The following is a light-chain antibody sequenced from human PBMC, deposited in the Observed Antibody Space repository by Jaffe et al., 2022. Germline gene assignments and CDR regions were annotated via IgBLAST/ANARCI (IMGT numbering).Light chain of an antibody. V-gene: IGLV3-1*01. CDR3: QAWDSSAVV. CDR2: QDN. J-gene: IGLJ2*01. Sequence: SYELTQPPSVSVSPGQTASITCSGHKVGDKYACWYQQKPGQSPVLVIYQDNKRPSGIPERFSGSNSGNTATLTISGTQAMDEADYYCQAWDSSAVVFGGGTKLTVL. CDR1: KVGDKY.